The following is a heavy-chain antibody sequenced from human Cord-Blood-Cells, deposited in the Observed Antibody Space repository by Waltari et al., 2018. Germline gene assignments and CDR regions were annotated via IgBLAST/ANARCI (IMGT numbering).Heavy chain of an antibody. Sequence: QMQLVQSGPEVKKPGTSVNVSCKASGFTFTSSAVQWVRQARGQRLEWIGWIVVGSGNTNYAQKFQERVTITRDMSTSTAYMELSSLRSEDTAVYYCAAVRRDGYNYYFDYWGQGTLVTVSS. D-gene: IGHD5-12*01. J-gene: IGHJ4*02. CDR1: GFTFTSSA. CDR2: IVVGSGNT. V-gene: IGHV1-58*01. CDR3: AAVRRDGYNYYFDY.